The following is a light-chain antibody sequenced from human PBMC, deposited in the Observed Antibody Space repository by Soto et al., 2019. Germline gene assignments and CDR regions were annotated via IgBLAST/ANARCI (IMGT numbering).Light chain of an antibody. Sequence: QSALTQPPSASGSPGQSVTISCSGTSSDIGAYNYVSWYQQHPGKAPKLLISEVTKRPSGVPDSFSGSKSGNTASLTVSGLQGDDEADYYCSSYGGNNNYVIFGGGTKLTVL. J-gene: IGLJ2*01. CDR1: SSDIGAYNY. CDR2: EVT. V-gene: IGLV2-8*01. CDR3: SSYGGNNNYVI.